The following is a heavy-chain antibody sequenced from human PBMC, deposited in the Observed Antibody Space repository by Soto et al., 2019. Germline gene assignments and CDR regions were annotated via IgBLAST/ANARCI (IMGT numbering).Heavy chain of an antibody. D-gene: IGHD3-9*01. J-gene: IGHJ4*02. CDR2: IYTSGST. Sequence: PSETLSLTCTVSGGSISSYYWSWIRQPAGKGLEWIGRIYTSGSTNYNPSLKSRVTMSVDTSKNQFSLKLSSVTAADPAVYYCARDDYDILTGYYSFDYWGQGTLVTVSS. CDR1: GGSISSYY. CDR3: ARDDYDILTGYYSFDY. V-gene: IGHV4-4*07.